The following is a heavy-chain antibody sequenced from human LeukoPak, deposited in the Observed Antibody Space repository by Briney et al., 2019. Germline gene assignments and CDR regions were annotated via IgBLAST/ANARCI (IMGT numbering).Heavy chain of an antibody. V-gene: IGHV1-18*01. D-gene: IGHD3-10*01. CDR3: ARLLWFGESHYFDY. Sequence: ASVKVSCKASGYTFTSYGISWVRQAPGQGLEWMGWISAYNGNTNYAQKLQGRVTMATDTSTSTAYMELRSLRSDDTAVYYCARLLWFGESHYFDYWGQGTLVTVSS. CDR1: GYTFTSYG. J-gene: IGHJ4*02. CDR2: ISAYNGNT.